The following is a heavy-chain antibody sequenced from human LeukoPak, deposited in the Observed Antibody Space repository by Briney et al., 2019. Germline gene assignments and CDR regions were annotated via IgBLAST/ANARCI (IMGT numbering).Heavy chain of an antibody. CDR1: GGSISSSSYY. J-gene: IGHJ4*02. V-gene: IGHV4-39*01. CDR2: IYYSGST. CDR3: ASRWGLIDY. Sequence: SETLSLTCTVSGGSISSSSYYWGWIRQPPGKGLEWIGSIYYSGSTYYNPSLKSRVTISVDTSKNQFSLKLSSVTAADTAVYYCASRWGLIDYWGRGTLVTVSS. D-gene: IGHD7-27*01.